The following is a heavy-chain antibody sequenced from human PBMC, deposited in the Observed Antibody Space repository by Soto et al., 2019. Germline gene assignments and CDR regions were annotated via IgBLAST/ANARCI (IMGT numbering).Heavy chain of an antibody. V-gene: IGHV1-69*13. CDR2: IIPIFGTA. J-gene: IGHJ4*02. D-gene: IGHD3-22*01. Sequence: ASVKVSCKASGGTFSSYAISWVRQAPGQGLEWMGGIIPIFGTANYAQKFQGRVTITADESTSTAYMELSSLRSEDTAVYYCARDLRRYYDSSGYLPGVFDYWGQGTLVTVSS. CDR1: GGTFSSYA. CDR3: ARDLRRYYDSSGYLPGVFDY.